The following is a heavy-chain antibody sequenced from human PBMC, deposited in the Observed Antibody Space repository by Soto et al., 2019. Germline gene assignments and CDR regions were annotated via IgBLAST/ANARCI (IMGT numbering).Heavy chain of an antibody. J-gene: IGHJ4*02. CDR1: GYSFTGFY. CDR3: ARDPRLSLAYFDY. D-gene: IGHD6-13*01. CDR2: INPNSGGT. Sequence: ASVKVSCKASGYSFTGFYIHWVRQAPGQGLERMGWINPNSGGTNYAQKRQGWVTMTRDTSIITAYMELSRMRSDDTAVYYCARDPRLSLAYFDYWGEGTLFTVSS. V-gene: IGHV1-2*04.